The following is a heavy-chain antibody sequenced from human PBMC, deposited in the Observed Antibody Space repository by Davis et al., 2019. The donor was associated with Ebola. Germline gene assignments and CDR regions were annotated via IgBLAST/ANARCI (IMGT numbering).Heavy chain of an antibody. CDR2: ISYDGSNK. V-gene: IGHV3-30*03. J-gene: IGHJ4*02. Sequence: GGSLRLSCAASGFTFSSYGMHWVRQAPGKGLEWVAVISYDGSNKYYADSVKGRFTISRDNAKNTLFLQMNSLRADDTAVYYCATDPYGGNPQSADYWGQGSLVTVSS. CDR3: ATDPYGGNPQSADY. CDR1: GFTFSSYG. D-gene: IGHD3-16*01.